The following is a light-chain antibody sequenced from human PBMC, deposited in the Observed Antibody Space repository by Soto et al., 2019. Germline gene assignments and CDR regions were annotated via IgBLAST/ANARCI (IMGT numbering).Light chain of an antibody. V-gene: IGKV1-27*01. Sequence: DIQMTQSPSSLSASVGDTVTITFRASQGIIDYLAWFQQRPGKVPKLLIYAASTLHTGVPSRFSGSGAGTDFTLTISSLQPEDVGTYYCQKYDTSPQTFGPGTRVEIK. CDR3: QKYDTSPQT. CDR1: QGIIDY. J-gene: IGKJ3*01. CDR2: AAS.